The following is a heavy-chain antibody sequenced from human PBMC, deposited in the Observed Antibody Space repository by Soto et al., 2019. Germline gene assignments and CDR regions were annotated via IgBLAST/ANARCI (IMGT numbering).Heavy chain of an antibody. V-gene: IGHV1-2*04. J-gene: IGHJ6*03. CDR2: INPNSGGT. CDR1: GYTFTGYY. CDR3: ARDLNPSYSGYDSSYYMDV. D-gene: IGHD5-12*01. Sequence: QVQLVQSGAEVKKPGASVKVSCKASGYTFTGYYMHWVRQAPGQGLEWIGWINPNSGGTNYAQKFQGWVTMTRDTSISTAYMELSRLRSDDTAVYYCARDLNPSYSGYDSSYYMDVWGKGTTVTVSS.